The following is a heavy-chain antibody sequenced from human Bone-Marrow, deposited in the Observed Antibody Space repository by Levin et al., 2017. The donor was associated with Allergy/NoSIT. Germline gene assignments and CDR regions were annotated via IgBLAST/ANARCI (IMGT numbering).Heavy chain of an antibody. CDR3: ARVLAPGQYDAFNI. V-gene: IGHV1-69*13. CDR2: IIPRFASP. CDR1: GGTFSTYS. J-gene: IGHJ3*02. Sequence: SVKVSCKASGGTFSTYSINWVRQAPGQGLEWVGGIIPRFASPTYTQRFQGRVTITADESTTTVYIDLSRLKSEDTAVYYCARVLAPGQYDAFNIWGQGTMVTVSS.